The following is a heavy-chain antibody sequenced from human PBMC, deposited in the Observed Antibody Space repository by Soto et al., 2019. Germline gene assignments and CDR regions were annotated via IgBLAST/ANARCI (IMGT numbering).Heavy chain of an antibody. CDR2: IYYSGST. CDR3: ARRGTPVYIMRGQFDP. V-gene: IGHV4-39*01. D-gene: IGHD3-16*01. CDR1: GGPISSSSSY. Sequence: KPSEALSLTCNVSGGPISSSSSYWGWIRQPPGKGLEWIGSIYYSGSTYYNPSLKSRVNILQDTSKNQFSLNLTSMTAADTAVYYGARRGTPVYIMRGQFDPWGKGTL. J-gene: IGHJ5*02.